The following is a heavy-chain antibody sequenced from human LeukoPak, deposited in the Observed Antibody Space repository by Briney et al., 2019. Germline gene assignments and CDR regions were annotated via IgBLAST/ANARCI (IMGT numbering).Heavy chain of an antibody. V-gene: IGHV3-7*01. Sequence: PGGSLRLSCAVSGFTFSSYWMSWVRQAPGKGLEWVANIKQDGSEKYYVDSVKGRFTISRDNAKNSLYLQMNSLRAEDTAVYYCARDPYSGSSPLDYWGQGTLVTVSS. CDR2: IKQDGSEK. CDR1: GFTFSSYW. D-gene: IGHD6-6*01. CDR3: ARDPYSGSSPLDY. J-gene: IGHJ4*02.